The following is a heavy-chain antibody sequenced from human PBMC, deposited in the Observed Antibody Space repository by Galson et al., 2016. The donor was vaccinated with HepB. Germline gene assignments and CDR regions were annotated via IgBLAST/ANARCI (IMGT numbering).Heavy chain of an antibody. CDR3: ARHHQGVKGSYYGMDV. D-gene: IGHD3-10*01. V-gene: IGHV4-39*01. CDR2: VYYSGST. J-gene: IGHJ6*02. Sequence: TLSLTCTVSGASISRSSNYWGWIRQPPGKGLEWLGTVYYSGSTYYNPSLQSRVTISVDTSKNQFSLKLSSVTAVDTAVYYCARHHQGVKGSYYGMDVWGQGTTVTVSS. CDR1: GASISRSSNY.